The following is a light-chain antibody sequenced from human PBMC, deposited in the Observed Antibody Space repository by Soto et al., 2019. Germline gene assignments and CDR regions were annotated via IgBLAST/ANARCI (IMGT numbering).Light chain of an antibody. CDR1: QSVSSY. J-gene: IGKJ5*01. CDR2: DAF. CDR3: HQRSSWPIT. Sequence: EIVMTQSPATLSVSPGERATLSCRASQSVSSYLAWYQEKPGQAPRLLIYDAFNRATGIPARFSGSGSGTDFTLTISSLEPEDFAVYYCHQRSSWPITFGQGTRLEIK. V-gene: IGKV3-11*01.